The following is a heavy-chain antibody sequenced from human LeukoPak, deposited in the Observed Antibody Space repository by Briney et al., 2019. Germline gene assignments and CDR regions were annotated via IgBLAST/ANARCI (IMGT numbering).Heavy chain of an antibody. CDR3: VRDFVGSSWMGY. D-gene: IGHD6-13*01. Sequence: GGSLRLSCAASGFTVSSNYMSWVRQAPGKGLEWVSVIYSGGSTYYADSVKGRFNISRDNSKNTLYLQMNSLRVEDTAVYYCVRDFVGSSWMGYWGQGTLVTVSS. J-gene: IGHJ4*02. CDR2: IYSGGST. CDR1: GFTVSSNY. V-gene: IGHV3-53*01.